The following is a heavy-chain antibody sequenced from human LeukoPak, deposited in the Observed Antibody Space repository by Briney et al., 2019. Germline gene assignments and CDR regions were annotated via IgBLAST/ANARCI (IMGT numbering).Heavy chain of an antibody. Sequence: AASVKVSCKASGYTFTSYYMHWVRQAPGQGLEWMGIINPSGGSTSYAQKFQGRVTMTRDTSTSTVYMELSSLRSEDTAVYYCARGRRVVVWVPAAPNWFDPWGQGTLVTVSS. CDR2: INPSGGST. D-gene: IGHD2-2*01. CDR1: GYTFTSYY. J-gene: IGHJ5*02. V-gene: IGHV1-46*01. CDR3: ARGRRVVVWVPAAPNWFDP.